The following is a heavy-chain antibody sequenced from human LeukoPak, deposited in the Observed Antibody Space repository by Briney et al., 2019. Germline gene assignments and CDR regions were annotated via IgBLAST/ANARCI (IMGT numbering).Heavy chain of an antibody. D-gene: IGHD5-24*01. CDR3: ARGGLQLDY. V-gene: IGHV3-74*01. Sequence: VWVSRINSDGSTTSYADSVKGRFTISRDNSKNTLYLQMNSLRAEDTAVYYCARGGLQLDYWGQGTLVTVSS. CDR2: INSDGSTT. J-gene: IGHJ4*02.